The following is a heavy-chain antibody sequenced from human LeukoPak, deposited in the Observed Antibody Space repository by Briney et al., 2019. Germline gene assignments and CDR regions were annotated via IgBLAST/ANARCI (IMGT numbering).Heavy chain of an antibody. V-gene: IGHV4-30-2*01. Sequence: PSETLSLTCSVSGGSISSGSYSWSWIRQPPGKGLEWIGYIYPRGSTYYNPSLKSRVILSLDKSANQFSLNLSSVTAADTAVYYCARFSPRAMGNYLDFWGQGTLVTVSS. CDR1: GGSISSGSYS. CDR2: IYPRGST. J-gene: IGHJ4*02. CDR3: ARFSPRAMGNYLDF. D-gene: IGHD7-27*01.